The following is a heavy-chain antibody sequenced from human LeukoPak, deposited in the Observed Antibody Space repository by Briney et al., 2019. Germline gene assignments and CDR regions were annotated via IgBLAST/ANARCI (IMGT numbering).Heavy chain of an antibody. Sequence: ASVKVSCKASGYTFTSYYMHWVRQAPGQGLEWMGIINPSGGSTNYAQKFQGRVTMTRDTSTSTVYMELSSLRSEDTAVYYCATDVGSHYSRFDNWGQGTLVTVSS. CDR3: ATDVGSHYSRFDN. CDR1: GYTFTSYY. J-gene: IGHJ4*02. D-gene: IGHD1-26*01. V-gene: IGHV1-46*01. CDR2: INPSGGST.